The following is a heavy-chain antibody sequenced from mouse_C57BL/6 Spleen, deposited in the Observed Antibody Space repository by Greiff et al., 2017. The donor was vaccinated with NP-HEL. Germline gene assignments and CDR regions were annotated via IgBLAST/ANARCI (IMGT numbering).Heavy chain of an antibody. V-gene: IGHV5-17*01. CDR1: GFTFSDYG. Sequence: EVQLVESGGGLVKPGGSLKLSCAASGFTFSDYGMHWVRQAPEKGLEWVAYISSGSSTIYYADTVKGRFTISRDNAKNNLFLQMTSLRSEDTAMYYCASPYYYGSSYFDYWGQSTTLTVSS. J-gene: IGHJ2*01. CDR3: ASPYYYGSSYFDY. CDR2: ISSGSSTI. D-gene: IGHD1-1*01.